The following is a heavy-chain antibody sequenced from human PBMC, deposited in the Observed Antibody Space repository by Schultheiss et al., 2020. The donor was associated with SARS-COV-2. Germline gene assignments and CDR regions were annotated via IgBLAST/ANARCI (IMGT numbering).Heavy chain of an antibody. D-gene: IGHD6-13*01. CDR1: GFTFSSYD. Sequence: GGSLRLSCSASGFTFSSYDMHWVRQATGKGLEWVSAIGTAGDTYYPGSVKGRFTISRENAKNSLYLQMNSLRAGDTAVYYCARGTGYSSSGAHGDYFDYWGQGTLVTVSS. J-gene: IGHJ4*02. V-gene: IGHV3-13*01. CDR3: ARGTGYSSSGAHGDYFDY. CDR2: IGTAGDT.